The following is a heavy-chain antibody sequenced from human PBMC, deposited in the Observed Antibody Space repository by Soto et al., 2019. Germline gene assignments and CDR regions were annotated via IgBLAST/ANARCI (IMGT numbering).Heavy chain of an antibody. CDR1: GYSFTSYA. J-gene: IGHJ4*02. CDR3: ARDDGWEYCSGGSCYPKYYFDY. D-gene: IGHD2-15*01. CDR2: INAGNGNT. V-gene: IGHV1-3*01. Sequence: ASVKFSCKAAGYSFTSYAMHWVRQAPGQRLEWMGWINAGNGNTKYSQKFQGRVTITRDTSASTAYMELSSLRSEDTAVYYCARDDGWEYCSGGSCYPKYYFDYWGQGTLVTVSS.